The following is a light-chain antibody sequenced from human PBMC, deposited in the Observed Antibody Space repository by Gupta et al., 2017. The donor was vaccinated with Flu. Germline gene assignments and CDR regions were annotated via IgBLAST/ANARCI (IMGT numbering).Light chain of an antibody. CDR1: QDIKHY. V-gene: IGKV1-17*01. CDR2: AAS. J-gene: IGKJ1*01. CDR3: PQVHSFPIA. Sequence: DIQITQSPSSLSASVGERVTITCRSSQDIKHYLGWYQEKPGTAPKRLIYAASSLQSGVPSRFSSSSSGAEFTRTIRSLQPGDFATYYCPQVHSFPIAFGQGTTVEVK.